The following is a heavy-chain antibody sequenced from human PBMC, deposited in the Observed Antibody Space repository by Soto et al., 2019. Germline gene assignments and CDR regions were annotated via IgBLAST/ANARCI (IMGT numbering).Heavy chain of an antibody. CDR1: GYTFTSYG. CDR3: ARDYPRGGYNHY. D-gene: IGHD5-12*01. CDR2: ISAYNGNT. Sequence: QVQLVQSGAEVKKPGASVKVSCKASGYTFTSYGISWVRQAPGQGLEWMGWISAYNGNTNDAQKLQGRVTMTTDTATSTAYMELRILRSDDTAVYDCARDYPRGGYNHYWGQGTLVTVSS. V-gene: IGHV1-18*01. J-gene: IGHJ4*02.